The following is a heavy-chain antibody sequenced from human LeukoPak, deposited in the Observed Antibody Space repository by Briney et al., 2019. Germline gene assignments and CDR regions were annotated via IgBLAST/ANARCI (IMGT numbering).Heavy chain of an antibody. D-gene: IGHD1-1*01. V-gene: IGHV4-59*01. J-gene: IGHJ6*02. CDR3: TRYKNYYYGLDV. CDR1: GGSIRNYY. CDR2: IYSSGTT. Sequence: KPSETLSLTCTVSGGSIRNYYWTWIRQPPGKGLEWIGYIYSSGTTNYNPSLKSRVTMSVDTSENQLSLKLNSVTAADTAVYYCTRYKNYYYGLDVWGQGTTVTVSS.